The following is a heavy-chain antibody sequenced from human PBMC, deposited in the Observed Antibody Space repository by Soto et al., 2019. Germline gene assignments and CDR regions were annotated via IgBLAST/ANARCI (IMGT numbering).Heavy chain of an antibody. V-gene: IGHV1-18*04. D-gene: IGHD2-21*01. CDR3: ARDVFCGGAPACPDMDV. CDR2: ISGYNGNT. CDR1: GYTFSGYS. J-gene: IGHJ6*02. Sequence: QVVLEQSGGEVKKPGASVKVSCKASGYTFSGYSITWVRQAPGLGLEWMGRISGYNGNTNYARTLRGRLTLTTDTSTSTAYMELRSLTSDDTAVYYCARDVFCGGAPACPDMDVWGQGTTVTVSS.